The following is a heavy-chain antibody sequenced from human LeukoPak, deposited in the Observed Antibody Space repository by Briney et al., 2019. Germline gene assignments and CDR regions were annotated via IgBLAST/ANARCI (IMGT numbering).Heavy chain of an antibody. V-gene: IGHV2-70*01. CDR1: GFSLSTSGLC. D-gene: IGHD3-10*01. CDR2: IDWDDEE. J-gene: IGHJ6*03. Sequence: SGPALVTPAQPLTLTCTFSGFSLSTSGLCVSRIRQPPVKALEWLALIDWDDEELYSTSLKTRLSISKDTSKNQVVLTMTNMDPVDTATYFCARANRKIVSGSGRNYYYMDVWGKGTTVTVSS. CDR3: ARANRKIVSGSGRNYYYMDV.